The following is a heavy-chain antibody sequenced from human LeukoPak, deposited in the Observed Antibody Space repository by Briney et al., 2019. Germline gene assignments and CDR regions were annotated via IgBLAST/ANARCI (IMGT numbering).Heavy chain of an antibody. D-gene: IGHD2-15*01. CDR3: ARVPVAASDSFDP. Sequence: PSETLSLTCTVSGGSISSYYWSWIRQPPGKGLEWIGYIYYSGSTNYNPSLKSRVTISVDTSKNQFSLKLSSVTAADTAVYYCARVPVAASDSFDPWGQGTLVTVSS. CDR2: IYYSGST. V-gene: IGHV4-59*01. J-gene: IGHJ5*02. CDR1: GGSISSYY.